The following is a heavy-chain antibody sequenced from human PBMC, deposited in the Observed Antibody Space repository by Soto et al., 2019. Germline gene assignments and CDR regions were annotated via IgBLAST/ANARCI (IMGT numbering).Heavy chain of an antibody. V-gene: IGHV3-30-3*01. CDR1: GFTFSGYA. J-gene: IGHJ4*02. Sequence: QVQLVESGGGVVQPGGSLRVSCAASGFTFSGYAMHWVRQAPGKGLEWVAFISYDGSLKYYADSVKGRFTTSRDNSPNTLYLQMNSLRPEDTAVYYCARDVPLGHWGQGALVTVSS. CDR2: ISYDGSLK. D-gene: IGHD3-16*01. CDR3: ARDVPLGH.